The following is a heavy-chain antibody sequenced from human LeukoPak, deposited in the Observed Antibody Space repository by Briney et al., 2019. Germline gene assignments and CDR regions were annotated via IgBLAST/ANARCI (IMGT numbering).Heavy chain of an antibody. CDR1: GDSISTSNSY. J-gene: IGHJ3*02. Sequence: SETLSLTCTVSGDSISTSNSYWGWIRQPPGKGLEWIGSIYYSGNTYYNASLKSRVTISVDTSKNQFSLKFTSVTAADTAVYYCARDRAFDIWGQGTMVTVSS. CDR2: IYYSGNT. V-gene: IGHV4-39*07. CDR3: ARDRAFDI.